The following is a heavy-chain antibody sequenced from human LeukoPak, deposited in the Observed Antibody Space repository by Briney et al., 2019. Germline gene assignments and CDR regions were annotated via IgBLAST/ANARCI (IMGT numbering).Heavy chain of an antibody. CDR3: ARAGDGYNYWATYNWFDP. CDR1: GYTFTSYD. J-gene: IGHJ5*02. Sequence: ASVKVSCKASGYTFTSYDINWVRQATGQGLEWMGGIIPIFGTANYAQKFQGRVTITADKSTSTAYMELSSLRSEDTAVYYCARAGDGYNYWATYNWFDPWGQGTLVTVSS. CDR2: IIPIFGTA. D-gene: IGHD5-24*01. V-gene: IGHV1-69*06.